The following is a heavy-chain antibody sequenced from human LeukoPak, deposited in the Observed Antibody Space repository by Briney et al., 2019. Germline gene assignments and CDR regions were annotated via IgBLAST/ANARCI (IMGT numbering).Heavy chain of an antibody. V-gene: IGHV1-8*01. CDR2: MNPNSGNT. CDR1: GYTFTSYD. J-gene: IGHJ4*02. CDR3: ARLGYSSSWYDGGDFDY. Sequence: ASVKVSCKASGYTFTSYDINWVRQATGQGLEWMGWMNPNSGNTGYALKFQGRVTMTRNTSISTAYMELSSLRSEDTAVYYCARLGYSSSWYDGGDFDYWGQGTLVTVSS. D-gene: IGHD6-13*01.